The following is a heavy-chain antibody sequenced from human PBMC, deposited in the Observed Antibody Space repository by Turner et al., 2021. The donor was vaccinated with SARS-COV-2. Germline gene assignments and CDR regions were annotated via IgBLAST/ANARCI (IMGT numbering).Heavy chain of an antibody. J-gene: IGHJ4*02. D-gene: IGHD2-2*01. CDR1: GFTVYHNY. CDR2: IYSGGQT. V-gene: IGHV3-53*04. CDR3: TTSPAVGY. Sequence: EVQLVESGGGLAQLGGSLGPSCAASGFTVYHNYMTWVRQAPGKGLEWVSVIYSGGQTYYADSVKGRFTISRHSSKNTLYLQMNSLRPEDTAMYYCTTSPAVGYWGQGTLVTVSS.